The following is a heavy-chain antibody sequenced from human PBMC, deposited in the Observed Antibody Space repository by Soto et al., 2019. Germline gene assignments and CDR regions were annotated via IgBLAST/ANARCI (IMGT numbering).Heavy chain of an antibody. CDR1: GYTFTSDD. CDR3: ARERRLGIDGMDV. J-gene: IGHJ6*02. CDR2: MNRNSGNT. D-gene: IGHD7-27*01. Sequence: QVQLVQSGAEVKKPGASVKVSCKASGYTFTSDDINWVRQATGQGLEWMGWMNRNSGNTGYAQKFQGRVTMTWNTSISTAYREQSSLISEDTAVYYCARERRLGIDGMDVWGQGTTVTVSS. V-gene: IGHV1-8*01.